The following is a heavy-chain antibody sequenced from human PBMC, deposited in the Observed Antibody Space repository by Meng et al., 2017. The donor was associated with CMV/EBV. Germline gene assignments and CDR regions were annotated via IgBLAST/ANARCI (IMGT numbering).Heavy chain of an antibody. CDR1: GYSFTSYW. CDR3: ARHASWILGGMDV. CDR2: IYPGDSDT. Sequence: GESLKISCKGSGYSFTSYWIGWVRQMPGKGLEWMGIIYPGDSDTRYSPSFQGQVTISADKSISTAYLQWSSLKAPGTAMYYCARHASWILGGMDVWGQGTTVTVSS. V-gene: IGHV5-51*01. J-gene: IGHJ6*02. D-gene: IGHD5-12*01.